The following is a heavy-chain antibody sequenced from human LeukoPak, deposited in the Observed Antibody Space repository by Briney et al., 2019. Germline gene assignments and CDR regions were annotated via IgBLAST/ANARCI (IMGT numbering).Heavy chain of an antibody. CDR2: IIPIFGTA. J-gene: IGHJ5*02. CDR3: ARVVTPRYCTTPSCYWKGWFDP. D-gene: IGHD2-2*01. CDR1: GYTFTGYY. V-gene: IGHV1-69*13. Sequence: ASVKVSCKASGYTFTGYYMHWVRQAPGQGLEWMGEIIPIFGTANYAQKFQGRVTITADESTSTAYMELSSLRSEDTAVYYCARVVTPRYCTTPSCYWKGWFDPWGQGTLVTVSS.